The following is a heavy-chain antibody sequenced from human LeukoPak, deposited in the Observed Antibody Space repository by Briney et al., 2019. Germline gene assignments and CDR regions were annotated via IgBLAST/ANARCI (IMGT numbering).Heavy chain of an antibody. Sequence: GGSLRLSCAASGFTFSDYYMSWIRQAPGKGLEWVSYISSSGSTIYYADSVKGRFTISRDNAKNSLYLQMNSLRAEDTAVYYCARGYDFWSGYYPWGYFDYWGQGTLVTVSS. CDR2: ISSSGSTI. CDR1: GFTFSDYY. CDR3: ARGYDFWSGYYPWGYFDY. D-gene: IGHD3-3*01. J-gene: IGHJ4*02. V-gene: IGHV3-11*04.